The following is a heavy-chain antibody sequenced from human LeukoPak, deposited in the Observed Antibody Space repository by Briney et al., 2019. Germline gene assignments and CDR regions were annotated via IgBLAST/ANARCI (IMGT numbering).Heavy chain of an antibody. CDR2: ISGSGGST. V-gene: IGHV3-23*01. Sequence: PGGSLRLSCAASGFTFGIYAMSWVRQAPGKGLEWVSAISGSGGSTYYADSVKGRFTISRDNSKNTPYLQMNSLRAEHTAVYYCAKDYDAVWGGTDYWGQGTLVTVSS. CDR3: AKDYDAVWGGTDY. D-gene: IGHD3-16*01. CDR1: GFTFGIYA. J-gene: IGHJ4*02.